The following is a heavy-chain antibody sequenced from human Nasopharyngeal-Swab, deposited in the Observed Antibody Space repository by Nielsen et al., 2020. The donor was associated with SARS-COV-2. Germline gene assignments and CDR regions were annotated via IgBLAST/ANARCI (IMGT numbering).Heavy chain of an antibody. V-gene: IGHV4-61*01. CDR3: ARGSGY. J-gene: IGHJ4*02. D-gene: IGHD3-10*01. CDR2: TYYSGST. CDR1: GGSVSSGSYY. Sequence: SETLSPTCTVSGGSVSSGSYYWSWSRQPPGKGLEWIGYTYYSGSTTYNPSLKSRVTISVDTSKNQFSLKLSSVTTADTAVYYCARGSGYWGQGTLVTVSS.